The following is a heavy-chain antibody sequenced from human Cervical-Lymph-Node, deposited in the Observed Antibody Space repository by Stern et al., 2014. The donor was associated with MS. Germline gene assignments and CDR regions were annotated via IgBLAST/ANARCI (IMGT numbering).Heavy chain of an antibody. J-gene: IGHJ4*02. CDR2: TSSDGSNK. CDR1: GFTFSTYG. CDR3: AKRIAAAGTHPGTFDY. D-gene: IGHD6-13*01. Sequence: VQLLESGGGVVQPGRSLRLSCEASGFTFSTYGMHWVRQAPGKGLEWVAVTSSDGSNKYYAAYLKGRFTGPRDNYKNTLDLQMNSLRAEDTAVYYCAKRIAAAGTHPGTFDYWGQGTLVTVSS. V-gene: IGHV3-30*18.